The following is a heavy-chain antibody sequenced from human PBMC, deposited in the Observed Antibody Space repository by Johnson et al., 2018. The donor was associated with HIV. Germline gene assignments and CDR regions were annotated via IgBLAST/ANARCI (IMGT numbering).Heavy chain of an antibody. CDR2: IRYDGSNK. CDR3: AKGGTWLEAAAGTWSAFDI. J-gene: IGHJ3*02. Sequence: QVQLVESGGGVVQPGGSLRLSCAASGFTFSSYGMHWVRQAPGKGLEWVAFIRYDGSNKYYADSVKGRFTISRDNSKNTLYLQMNSLRAEDTAVYYRAKGGTWLEAAAGTWSAFDIWGQGTMVTVSS. D-gene: IGHD6-13*01. V-gene: IGHV3-30*02. CDR1: GFTFSSYG.